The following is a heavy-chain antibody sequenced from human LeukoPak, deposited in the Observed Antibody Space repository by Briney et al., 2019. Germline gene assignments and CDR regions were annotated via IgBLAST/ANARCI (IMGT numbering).Heavy chain of an antibody. CDR1: GFTFSSYA. D-gene: IGHD3-22*01. Sequence: GGSLRLSCAASGFTFSSYAMHWVRQAPGKGLEWVAVIWYDGSNKYYADSVKGRFTISRDNSKNTLYLQMNSLRAEGTAVYYCARELAYDSSGYRSFYFDYWGQGTLVTVSS. CDR3: ARELAYDSSGYRSFYFDY. CDR2: IWYDGSNK. J-gene: IGHJ4*02. V-gene: IGHV3-33*08.